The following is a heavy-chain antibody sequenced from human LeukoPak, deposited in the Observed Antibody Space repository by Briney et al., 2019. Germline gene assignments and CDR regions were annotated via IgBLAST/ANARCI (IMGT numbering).Heavy chain of an antibody. D-gene: IGHD3-10*01. J-gene: IGHJ4*02. CDR3: ARTVLPHYYGSGSYYNAY. CDR1: GYPFTSYD. CDR2: ISSYNGNT. V-gene: IGHV1-18*01. Sequence: PAASVKLSCKASGYPFTSYDHSWVRQPPGQGLEWMGCISSYNGNTNYAQKLQGRVTMTTDTSTSTAYMELRSLRSDDTAVYYCARTVLPHYYGSGSYYNAYWGQGTLVTVSS.